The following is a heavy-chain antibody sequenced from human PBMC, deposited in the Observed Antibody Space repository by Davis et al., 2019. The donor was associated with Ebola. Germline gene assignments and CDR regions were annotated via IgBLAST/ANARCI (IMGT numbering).Heavy chain of an antibody. CDR3: ARAGYYDFSSMDV. J-gene: IGHJ6*02. Sequence: GGSLRLSCAASGFTFSGSAMHWVRQASGKGLEWMGIIYPGDSDTRYSPSFQGQVTISADKSISTAYLQWSSLKASDTAMYYCARAGYYDFSSMDVWGQGTTVTVSS. V-gene: IGHV5-51*01. CDR1: GFTFSGSA. CDR2: IYPGDSDT. D-gene: IGHD3-3*01.